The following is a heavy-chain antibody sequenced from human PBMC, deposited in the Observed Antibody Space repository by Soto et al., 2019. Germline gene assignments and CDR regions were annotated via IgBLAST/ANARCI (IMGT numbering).Heavy chain of an antibody. Sequence: QVQLVQSGAEVKKPGASVTVSCKASGYTFSTYLIAWVRQAPGQGLEWMGWISISTGDTDYAQNLQGRVTLTTDKSSSTAYMELRSLRPEDTALYYCARDGPGRPYGMDVWGQGTPVIVSS. V-gene: IGHV1-18*01. CDR3: ARDGPGRPYGMDV. CDR1: GYTFSTYL. J-gene: IGHJ6*02. CDR2: ISISTGDT. D-gene: IGHD6-6*01.